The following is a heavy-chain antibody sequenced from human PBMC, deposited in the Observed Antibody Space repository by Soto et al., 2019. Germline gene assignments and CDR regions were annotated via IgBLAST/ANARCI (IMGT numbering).Heavy chain of an antibody. CDR3: ARGLATLPVFAFDI. CDR1: GFSLSTSGVG. J-gene: IGHJ3*02. Sequence: QGTLKESGPTLMKPTQTLTLTCSFSGFSLSTSGVGVGWIRQSPGKALEWLALIYWSGDEHYRPSLKSRLSITKDTSKNHVVLIMTDMDPVDTATYYCARGLATLPVFAFDIWGQGTMVTVSS. CDR2: IYWSGDE. V-gene: IGHV2-5*01. D-gene: IGHD6-6*01.